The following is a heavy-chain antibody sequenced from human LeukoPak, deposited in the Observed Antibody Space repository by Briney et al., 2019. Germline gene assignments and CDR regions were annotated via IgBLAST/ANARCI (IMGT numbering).Heavy chain of an antibody. Sequence: WASVKVSCKTSGYTFTHYVISWVRQAPGQGLEWMGWINPKTGGTKYAQRFQGRVTMTRDTSISTAYMELSRLRSDDTALYYCARGSLGGIVLASMYFDYWGQETLVTVSS. CDR1: GYTFTHYV. J-gene: IGHJ4*02. V-gene: IGHV1-2*02. D-gene: IGHD2-8*02. CDR2: INPKTGGT. CDR3: ARGSLGGIVLASMYFDY.